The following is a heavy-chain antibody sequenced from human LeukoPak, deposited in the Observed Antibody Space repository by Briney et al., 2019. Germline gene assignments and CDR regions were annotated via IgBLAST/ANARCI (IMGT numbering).Heavy chain of an antibody. D-gene: IGHD1-1*01. CDR3: ARVLRNVPYYYYGVDV. CDR1: GGTFSSYA. CDR2: IIPIFGTA. V-gene: IGHV1-69*13. Sequence: ASVKVSCKASGGTFSSYAISWVRQAPGQRLEWMGGIIPIFGTANYAQKFQGRVTITADESTSTAYMELSSLRSEDTAVYYCARVLRNVPYYYYGVDVWGQGTTVTVSS. J-gene: IGHJ6*02.